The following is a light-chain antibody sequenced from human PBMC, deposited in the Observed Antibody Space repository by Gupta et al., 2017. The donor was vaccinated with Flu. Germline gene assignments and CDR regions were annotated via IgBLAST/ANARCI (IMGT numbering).Light chain of an antibody. V-gene: IGKV3-15*01. CDR2: GAS. CDR3: QQYHNWPPT. CDR1: ESVRSD. Sequence: ERVMTQSPGTLSVSPGESVTLSCRASESVRSDLAWYQQKRGLAPRLLLHGASTRATDIPARFSGRGSGTEFTLTITSLQSEDFAVYYCQQYHNWPPTFGRGTKLEIK. J-gene: IGKJ2*01.